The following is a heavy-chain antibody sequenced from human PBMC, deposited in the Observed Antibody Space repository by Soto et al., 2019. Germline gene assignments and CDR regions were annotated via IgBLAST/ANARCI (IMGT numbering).Heavy chain of an antibody. CDR1: GSSFANYG. J-gene: IGHJ4*02. CDR2: ISGYNSNT. CDR3: GRERQWEPVLY. D-gene: IGHD1-26*01. Sequence: VQLVQSGGEVKRPGTSVKVSCEASGSSFANYGITWVRQAPGQGLEWMGWISGYNSNTNYAQKFEGRVTMTKDTTKSTAYLEVRSLRFDDTAVYYCGRERQWEPVLYWGQGTPVTVSS. V-gene: IGHV1-18*01.